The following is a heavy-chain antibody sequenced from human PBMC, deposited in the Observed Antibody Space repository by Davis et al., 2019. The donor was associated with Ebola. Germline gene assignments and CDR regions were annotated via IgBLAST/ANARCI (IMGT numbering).Heavy chain of an antibody. V-gene: IGHV4-39*07. D-gene: IGHD3-3*01. J-gene: IGHJ4*02. Sequence: GSLRLSCTVSGGSISSSSYYWGWIRQPPGKGLEWIGSIYYSGSTYYNPSLKSRVTISVDKSKNQFSLKLSSVTAADTAVYYCARDPTYYDFWSGYFDYWGQGTLVTVSS. CDR3: ARDPTYYDFWSGYFDY. CDR1: GGSISSSSYY. CDR2: IYYSGST.